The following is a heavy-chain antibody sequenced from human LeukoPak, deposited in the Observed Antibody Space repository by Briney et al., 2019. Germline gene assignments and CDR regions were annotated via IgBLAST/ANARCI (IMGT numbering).Heavy chain of an antibody. CDR2: IIPIFGTA. Sequence: SVKVSCKASGGTFSSYAISWVRQAPGQGLEWMGGIIPIFGTANYAQKFQGRVTITADESTSTAYMELSSLRSEDTAVCYCARGIVVXPAAIXXYXDYWGQGTLVTVSS. CDR1: GGTFSSYA. V-gene: IGHV1-69*13. D-gene: IGHD2-2*02. J-gene: IGHJ4*02. CDR3: ARGIVVXPAAIXXYXDY.